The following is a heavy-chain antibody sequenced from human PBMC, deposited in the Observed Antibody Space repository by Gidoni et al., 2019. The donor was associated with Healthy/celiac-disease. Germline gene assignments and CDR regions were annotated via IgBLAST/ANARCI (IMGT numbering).Heavy chain of an antibody. CDR3: ARGKHYGGNSTQTFDP. CDR1: GGSFSGYY. CDR2: INHSGST. J-gene: IGHJ5*02. V-gene: IGHV4-34*01. Sequence: QVQLQQWGAGLLKPSETLSLTCAVYGGSFSGYYWSWIRQPPGKGLEWIGEINHSGSTNYNPSLKSRVTISVDTSKNQFSLKLSSVTAADTAVYYCARGKHYGGNSTQTFDPWGQGTLVTVSS. D-gene: IGHD4-17*01.